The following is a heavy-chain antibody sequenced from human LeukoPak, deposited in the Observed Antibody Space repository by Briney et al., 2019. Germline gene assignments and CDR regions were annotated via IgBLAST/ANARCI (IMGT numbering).Heavy chain of an antibody. D-gene: IGHD2-2*02. CDR1: GGSISSYY. V-gene: IGHV4-59*01. CDR3: ARDRYCSSTSCYKYAFDI. Sequence: SETLSLTCTVSGGSISSYYWSWIRQPPGKGLEWIGYIYYSGSTNYNPSLKSRVTISVDTSKNQFTLKLSSVTAADTAVYYCARDRYCSSTSCYKYAFDIWGQGTMVTVSS. J-gene: IGHJ3*02. CDR2: IYYSGST.